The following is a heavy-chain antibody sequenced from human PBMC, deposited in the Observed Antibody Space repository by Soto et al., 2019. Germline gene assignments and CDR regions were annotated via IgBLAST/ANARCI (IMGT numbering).Heavy chain of an antibody. CDR2: VHHSGST. CDR3: AREILWGGDAYDI. J-gene: IGHJ3*02. D-gene: IGHD3-10*01. Sequence: PSETPSLTCTVSGGSISSSYWSWIRQPPGKGLEWIGYVHHSGSTNYNPSLKSRVTVSIDTSKNQFSLNLSSVTAADTAVYYCAREILWGGDAYDIWGQGTMVT. V-gene: IGHV4-59*01. CDR1: GGSISSSY.